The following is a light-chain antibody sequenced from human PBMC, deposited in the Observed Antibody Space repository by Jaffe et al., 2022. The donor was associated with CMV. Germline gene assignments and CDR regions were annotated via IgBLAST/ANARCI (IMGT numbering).Light chain of an antibody. V-gene: IGKV1-27*01. CDR3: QKYKRAPLT. Sequence: DTQLTQSPSSLSASVGDTVTITCRASQGVDNYLAWYQQKPGRVPRLLIYAASALQSGVPSRFSGRGFGTEFTLTISGLQPEDVATYYCQKYKRAPLTFGGGTKVEI. CDR1: QGVDNY. CDR2: AAS. J-gene: IGKJ4*01.